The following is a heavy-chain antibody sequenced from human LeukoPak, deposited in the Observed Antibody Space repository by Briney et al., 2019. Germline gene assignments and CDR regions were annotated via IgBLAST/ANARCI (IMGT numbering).Heavy chain of an antibody. CDR1: GGSISSSSYF. V-gene: IGHV4-39*07. CDR3: ARTTVTTYWWAAFDI. J-gene: IGHJ3*02. D-gene: IGHD4-17*01. Sequence: SETLSLTCTVSGGSISSSSYFWAWIRQPPGMGLEWIGNIYYSGSTYYNPSLKSRVTISVDTSKNQFSLKLSSVTAADTAVYYCARTTVTTYWWAAFDIWGQGTMVTVSS. CDR2: IYYSGST.